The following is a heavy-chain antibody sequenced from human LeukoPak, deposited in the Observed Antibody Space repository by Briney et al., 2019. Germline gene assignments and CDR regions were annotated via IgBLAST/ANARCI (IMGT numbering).Heavy chain of an antibody. J-gene: IGHJ4*02. D-gene: IGHD1-26*01. CDR2: MNPNSGNT. Sequence: ASVKVSCKASGYTFTSYDINWVRQATGQGLEWMGWMNPNSGNTGYAQKFQGRVTMTRNTSISTAYMELSSLRSEDTAVYYCARGYNFRGGPTSRPVEAYWGQGTLVTVSS. CDR1: GYTFTSYD. CDR3: ARGYNFRGGPTSRPVEAY. V-gene: IGHV1-8*01.